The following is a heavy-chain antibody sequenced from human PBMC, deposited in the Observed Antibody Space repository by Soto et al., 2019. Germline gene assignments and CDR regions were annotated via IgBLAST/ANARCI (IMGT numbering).Heavy chain of an antibody. CDR1: GYSFSSYW. D-gene: IGHD3-22*01. V-gene: IGHV5-51*01. J-gene: IGHJ4*02. Sequence: GESLKISCKGSGYSFSSYWIGWVRQMPGKGLEWMGTIYPGDSETTYSPSFQGQVTISADKSIRIAHLQWSSLKASDTGMYYCARLDSSGYHLVDYWGQGTLVTVSS. CDR3: ARLDSSGYHLVDY. CDR2: IYPGDSET.